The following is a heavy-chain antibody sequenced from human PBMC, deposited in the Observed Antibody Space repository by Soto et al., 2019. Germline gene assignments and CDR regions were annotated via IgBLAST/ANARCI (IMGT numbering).Heavy chain of an antibody. CDR3: ARGAGVVVVPAAPVTYHAFDI. J-gene: IGHJ3*02. Sequence: ASVKVSCKASGYTFTGYYMHWVRQAPGQGLEWMGWINPNSGGTNYAQKFQGWVTMTRDTSISTAYMELSRLRSDDTAVYYCARGAGVVVVPAAPVTYHAFDIWGQGTMVTVSS. V-gene: IGHV1-2*04. CDR1: GYTFTGYY. CDR2: INPNSGGT. D-gene: IGHD2-2*01.